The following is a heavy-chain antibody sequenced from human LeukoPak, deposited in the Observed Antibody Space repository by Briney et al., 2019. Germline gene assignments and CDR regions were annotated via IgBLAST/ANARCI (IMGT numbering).Heavy chain of an antibody. D-gene: IGHD2-2*01. CDR3: ARGGPLSVVVPAQPLGDHGMDV. J-gene: IGHJ6*02. CDR2: INPNSGGT. Sequence: SVTVSCXASGYTFTGYYMHWVRQAPGQGLEWMGWINPNSGGTNYAQKFQGRVTMTRDTSISTAYMELSRLRSDDTAVYYCARGGPLSVVVPAQPLGDHGMDVWGQGTTVTVSS. CDR1: GYTFTGYY. V-gene: IGHV1-2*02.